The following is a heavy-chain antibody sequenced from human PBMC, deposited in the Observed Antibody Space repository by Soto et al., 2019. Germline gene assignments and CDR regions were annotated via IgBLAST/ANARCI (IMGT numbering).Heavy chain of an antibody. CDR2: ISGSGGST. CDR1: GFTLSSHA. CDR3: AKTKGISYFYLYGMDV. J-gene: IGHJ6*02. V-gene: IGHV3-23*01. Sequence: LRFSCASSGFTLSSHAMSWVRQAPGKGLEWVSSISGSGGSTYFADSEKGRFTISRDNSKNTLYLQMISLRAEDTAIYYCAKTKGISYFYLYGMDVWAQGTTVTVS. D-gene: IGHD6-13*01.